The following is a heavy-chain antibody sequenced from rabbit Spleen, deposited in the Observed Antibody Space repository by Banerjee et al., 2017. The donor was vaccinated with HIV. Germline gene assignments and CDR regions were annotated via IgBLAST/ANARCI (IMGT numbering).Heavy chain of an antibody. D-gene: IGHD1-1*01. CDR1: GVSFSSSHY. CDR3: ARDLVAVIGWNFNL. Sequence: QSLEESGGDLVKPGASLTLTCTASGVSFSSSHYMCWVRQAPGKGLEWIACINIVTGKSVYASWAKGRFFMSRTSSTTVTLQMTSLTAADTATYFCARDLVAVIGWNFNLWGPGTLVTVS. J-gene: IGHJ4*01. CDR2: INIVTGKS. V-gene: IGHV1S40*01.